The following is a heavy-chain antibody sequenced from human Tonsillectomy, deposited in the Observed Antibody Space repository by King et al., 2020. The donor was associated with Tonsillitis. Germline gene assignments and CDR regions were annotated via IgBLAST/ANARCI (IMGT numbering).Heavy chain of an antibody. J-gene: IGHJ6*04. V-gene: IGHV3-11*05. D-gene: IGHD2-2*01. CDR3: ASWVVPPAIHSGSCDV. Sequence: VQLVESGGGLVKPGGSLRLSCEASGFTFSDHYMSWIRQAPGKGLEYISYISSSGSYTNYADSVKGRFTISRDNAKNSLYLQMNSLRAEDTAVYYCASWVVPPAIHSGSCDVWGKGTTVTVSA. CDR2: ISSSGSYT. CDR1: GFTFSDHY.